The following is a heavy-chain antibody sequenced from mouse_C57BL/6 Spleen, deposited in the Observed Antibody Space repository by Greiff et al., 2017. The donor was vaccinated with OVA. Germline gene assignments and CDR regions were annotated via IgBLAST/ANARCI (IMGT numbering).Heavy chain of an antibody. Sequence: EVKLMESGGGLVKPGGSLKLSCAASGFTFSSYAMSWVRQTPEKRLEWVATISDGGSYTYYPDNVKGRFTISRDNAKNNLYLQMSHLKSEDTAMYYCARDLDYGSSLYAMDYWGQGTSVTVSS. CDR1: GFTFSSYA. V-gene: IGHV5-4*01. CDR3: ARDLDYGSSLYAMDY. D-gene: IGHD1-1*01. CDR2: ISDGGSYT. J-gene: IGHJ4*01.